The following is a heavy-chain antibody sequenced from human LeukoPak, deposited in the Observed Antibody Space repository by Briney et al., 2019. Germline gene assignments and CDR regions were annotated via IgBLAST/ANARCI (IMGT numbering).Heavy chain of an antibody. V-gene: IGHV4-59*13. CDR2: VFYNGSA. D-gene: IGHD3/OR15-3a*01. J-gene: IGHJ4*02. CDR1: GTSISDYS. CDR3: ARAGGVKTAALDLDS. Sequence: SETLSLTCSVSGTSISDYSWSWIRQPPGKGLEWIGHVFYNGSANYNPSLKSRVTISTDTSKNQFSLQLTSLTAADTAVYYCARAGGVKTAALDLDSWGQGTLVTVSS.